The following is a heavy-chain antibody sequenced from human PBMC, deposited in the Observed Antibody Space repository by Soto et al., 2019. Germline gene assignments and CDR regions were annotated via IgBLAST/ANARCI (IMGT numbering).Heavy chain of an antibody. D-gene: IGHD6-6*01. CDR1: GFSFATYA. CDR3: GNNPRAAPSAMDA. J-gene: IGHJ6*04. CDR2: ISSGGGTP. Sequence: EAQLSESGGGLVQPGGSLRLSCVAAGFSFATYAMSWVRQAPGKELEWVSAISSGGGTPYYADAVQGRFTISRDNSDNTLYLEMNPRRGGDSTLYYCGNNPRAAPSAMDAGGRGPSVTVSS. V-gene: IGHV3-23*01.